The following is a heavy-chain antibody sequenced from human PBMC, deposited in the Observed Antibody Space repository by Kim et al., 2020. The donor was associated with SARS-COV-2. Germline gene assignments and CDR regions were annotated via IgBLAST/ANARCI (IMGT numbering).Heavy chain of an antibody. J-gene: IGHJ6*02. CDR1: GGTFSSYA. CDR3: ARNSDGYNYRDYYYYGMDV. CDR2: IIPIFGTA. Sequence: SVKVSCKASGGTFSSYAISWVRQAPGQGLEWMGGIIPIFGTANYAQKFQGRVTITADESTSTAYMELSSLRSEDTAVYYCARNSDGYNYRDYYYYGMDVWGQGTTVTVSS. D-gene: IGHD5-12*01. V-gene: IGHV1-69*13.